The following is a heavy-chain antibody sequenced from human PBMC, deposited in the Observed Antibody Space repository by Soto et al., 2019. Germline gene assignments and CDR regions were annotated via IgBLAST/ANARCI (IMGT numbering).Heavy chain of an antibody. Sequence: PGGSLRLSWVAGEFSFGSYLLTWVRQALGKGLEWVANIKPDGSEKYYVDSVKGRITISRDNAKNSLYLQINSLRVVDTAVYYCAWSNWNYHWGQGTLVTVSS. J-gene: IGHJ5*02. CDR2: IKPDGSEK. CDR1: EFSFGSYL. D-gene: IGHD3-3*01. V-gene: IGHV3-7*01. CDR3: AWSNWNYH.